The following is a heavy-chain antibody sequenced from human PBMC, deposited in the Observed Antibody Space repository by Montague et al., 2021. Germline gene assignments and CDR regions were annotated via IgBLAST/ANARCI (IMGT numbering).Heavy chain of an antibody. CDR2: MNAGSGNT. J-gene: IGHJ4*02. Sequence: SLRLSCAVSGFTFSSYAMSWVRQTPGQGLEWVSTMNAGSGNTYYADSVKGRFTISRDNSKNTLYLQMNSLRAEDTAVYYCARDGPRTHYFVYWGQGALVTVPS. CDR1: GFTFSSYA. CDR3: ARDGPRTHYFVY. V-gene: IGHV3-23*01. D-gene: IGHD2-2*01.